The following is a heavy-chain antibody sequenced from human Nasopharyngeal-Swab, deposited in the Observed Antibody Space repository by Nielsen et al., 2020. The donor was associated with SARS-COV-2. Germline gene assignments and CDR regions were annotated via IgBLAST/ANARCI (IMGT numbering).Heavy chain of an antibody. D-gene: IGHD6-13*01. CDR3: ARDLFHSSSWYEDY. J-gene: IGHJ4*02. CDR2: ISYDGSNK. CDR1: GFTFSSYA. V-gene: IGHV3-30*04. Sequence: GESLKISCAASGFTFSSYAMHWVRQAPGKGLEWVAVISYDGSNKYYADSVKGRFTTSRGNSKNTLYLQMNSLRAEDTAVYYCARDLFHSSSWYEDYWGQGTLVTVSS.